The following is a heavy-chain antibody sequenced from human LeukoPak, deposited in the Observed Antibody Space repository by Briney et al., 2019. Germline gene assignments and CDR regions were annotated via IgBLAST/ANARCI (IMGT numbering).Heavy chain of an antibody. V-gene: IGHV1-69*13. Sequence: SVKVSCKASGGTFSSYAISWVRQAPGQGLEWMGGIIPTFGTANYAQKFQGRVTITADESTSTAYMELSSLRSEDTAVYYCAKDFYGSGSGFYKKERPYYFDYWGQGTLVTVSS. CDR2: IIPTFGTA. D-gene: IGHD3-10*01. CDR1: GGTFSSYA. CDR3: AKDFYGSGSGFYKKERPYYFDY. J-gene: IGHJ4*02.